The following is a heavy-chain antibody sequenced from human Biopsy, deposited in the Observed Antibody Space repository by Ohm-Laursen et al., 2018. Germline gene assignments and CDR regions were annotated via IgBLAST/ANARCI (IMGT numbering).Heavy chain of an antibody. Sequence: TLSLTCTVSGGSISSDYWSWIRQTPGKGLEWIGYIYYSGSTNYNPSLKSRVTISVDTSKNQFSLRLNSATAADTAVYYCARATNSTGWPYYYFYDMDVWGQGTTVTVSS. CDR2: IYYSGST. CDR1: GGSISSDY. D-gene: IGHD2/OR15-2a*01. CDR3: ARATNSTGWPYYYFYDMDV. V-gene: IGHV4-59*01. J-gene: IGHJ6*02.